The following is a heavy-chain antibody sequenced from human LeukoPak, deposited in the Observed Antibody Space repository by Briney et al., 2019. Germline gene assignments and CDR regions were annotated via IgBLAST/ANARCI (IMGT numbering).Heavy chain of an antibody. D-gene: IGHD2-2*01. V-gene: IGHV1-69*01. Sequence: KPGSSVKVSCKASGGTFSSYAISWVRRAPGQGLEWMGGIIPIFGTANYAQKFQGRVTITADESTGTAYMELSSLRSEDTAVYYCARGGIVVVSSWSKYYYMDVWGKGTTVTVSS. CDR3: ARGGIVVVSSWSKYYYMDV. J-gene: IGHJ6*03. CDR2: IIPIFGTA. CDR1: GGTFSSYA.